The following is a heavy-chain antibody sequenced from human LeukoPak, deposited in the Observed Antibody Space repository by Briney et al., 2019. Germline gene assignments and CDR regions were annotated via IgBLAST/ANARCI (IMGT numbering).Heavy chain of an antibody. CDR2: ISSSGSTI. V-gene: IGHV3-48*04. J-gene: IGHJ5*02. Sequence: GGSLRLSCAASEFAFSTYNMNWVRQAPGKGLEWVSYISSSGSTIYYADSVKGRFTISRDNAKNSLYLQMNSLRAEDTAVYYCARGGCSSTSCYPNWFDPWGQGTLVTVSS. D-gene: IGHD2-2*01. CDR1: EFAFSTYN. CDR3: ARGGCSSTSCYPNWFDP.